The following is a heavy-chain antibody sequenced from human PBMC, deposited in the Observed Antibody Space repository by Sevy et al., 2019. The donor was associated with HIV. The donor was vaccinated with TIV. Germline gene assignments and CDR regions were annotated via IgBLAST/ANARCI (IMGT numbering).Heavy chain of an antibody. CDR2: INPNSGDT. Sequence: ASVKVSCKASGYTFTGYYMHWVRQAPGQGLEWMGWINPNSGDTNYAQKFQGRVTMTRDTSISTAYMELSRLRSDDTAVYYCARREGAAGRARFDPWGQGTLVTVSS. J-gene: IGHJ5*02. D-gene: IGHD6-13*01. CDR3: ARREGAAGRARFDP. CDR1: GYTFTGYY. V-gene: IGHV1-2*02.